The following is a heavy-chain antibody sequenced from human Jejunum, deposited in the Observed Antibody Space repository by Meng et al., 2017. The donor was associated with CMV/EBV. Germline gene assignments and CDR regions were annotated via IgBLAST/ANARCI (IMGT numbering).Heavy chain of an antibody. CDR3: VRLGITTTFLDYFDP. CDR2: IYYSGNT. CDR1: GGSISDQRHY. V-gene: IGHV4-39*07. Sequence: QLQLQESGLGLVKPSETLSLTCTVSGGSISDQRHYWGWIRQPPGKGLEWIGSIYYSGNTFYTPSLKSRSSISLDRSKNRFFLNLASATAADTAIYYCVRLGITTTFLDYFDPWGQGTLVTVSS. D-gene: IGHD1-26*01. J-gene: IGHJ4*02.